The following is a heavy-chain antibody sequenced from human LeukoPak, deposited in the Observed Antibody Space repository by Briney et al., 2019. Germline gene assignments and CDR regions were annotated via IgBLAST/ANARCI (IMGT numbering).Heavy chain of an antibody. CDR1: GYTLTGYY. Sequence: GASVNVACKASGYTLTGYYMHWVRQAPGQGLEWMGWMNPNSGCTNYAQTVQGRVTMTRDTSISTAYMELSRLRSDDTAVYYCARDLWFGQFNYWGQGTLVTVSS. J-gene: IGHJ4*02. CDR2: MNPNSGCT. CDR3: ARDLWFGQFNY. D-gene: IGHD3-10*01. V-gene: IGHV1-2*02.